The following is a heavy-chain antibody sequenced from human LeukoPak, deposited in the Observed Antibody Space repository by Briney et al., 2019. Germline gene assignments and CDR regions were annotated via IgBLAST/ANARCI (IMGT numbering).Heavy chain of an antibody. CDR3: ARGVLSLRYYYYYMDV. V-gene: IGHV4-34*01. J-gene: IGHJ6*03. CDR1: GGSFSGYY. CDR2: INHSGST. D-gene: IGHD2/OR15-2a*01. Sequence: SETLSLTCAVYGGSFSGYYWSWIRQPPGKGLEWIGEINHSGSTNYNPSLKSRITISADTSKNQFYMQLSSVTAADTAVYYCARGVLSLRYYYYYMDVWGKGTTVTVSS.